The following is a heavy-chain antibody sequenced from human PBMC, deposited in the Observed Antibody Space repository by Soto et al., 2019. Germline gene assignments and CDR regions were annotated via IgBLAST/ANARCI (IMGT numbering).Heavy chain of an antibody. V-gene: IGHV1-69*01. CDR1: GDTFNTFA. D-gene: IGHD1-20*01. J-gene: IGHJ6*02. Sequence: QVQLVQSGAEVKQPGSSVRVSCKSSGDTFNTFAISWVRQAPGQGLEWMGGIITSFGAPDYAQQFPGRVTINADESTRTAYVVLRRLRSEDTAVDYCARGPGIAGTRASQYAMDVWGQGTKVTVTS. CDR3: ARGPGIAGTRASQYAMDV. CDR2: IITSFGAP.